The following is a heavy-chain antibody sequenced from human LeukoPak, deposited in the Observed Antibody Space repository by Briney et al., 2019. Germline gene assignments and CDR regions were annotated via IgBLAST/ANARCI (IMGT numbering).Heavy chain of an antibody. Sequence: ASVKVSCKVSGYTLTELSMHWVRQSPGKGLEWMGGFDPKDGETIYAQKFQGRVTMTEDTSTDTAYMELSSLRSEDTAVYYCATRRHYDTSGHYYVRGAFDIWGQGTMVTVSS. V-gene: IGHV1-24*01. D-gene: IGHD3-22*01. CDR2: FDPKDGET. J-gene: IGHJ3*02. CDR1: GYTLTELS. CDR3: ATRRHYDTSGHYYVRGAFDI.